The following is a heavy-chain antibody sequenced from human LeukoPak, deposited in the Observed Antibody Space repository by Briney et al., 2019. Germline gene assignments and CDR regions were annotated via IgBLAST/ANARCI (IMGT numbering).Heavy chain of an antibody. J-gene: IGHJ4*02. V-gene: IGHV1-2*02. Sequence: ASVKVSCKASGYTFTAYYMHWVRQAPGQGLEWMGWIYPNSGGTNYARKFRGRVTMTRDTSISTAYLELSRLRSDDTAVYYCARDWSVGIRADYWGQGTLVTVSS. CDR1: GYTFTAYY. CDR2: IYPNSGGT. CDR3: ARDWSVGIRADY. D-gene: IGHD3-3*01.